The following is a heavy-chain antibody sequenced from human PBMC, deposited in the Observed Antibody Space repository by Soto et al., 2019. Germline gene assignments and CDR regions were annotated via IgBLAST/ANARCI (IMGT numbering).Heavy chain of an antibody. CDR3: ARGSPPYYYGSGSHYYFDY. J-gene: IGHJ4*02. Sequence: PSETLSLTCAVYGGSFSGYYWSWILQPPGKXLEWIGEINHSGSTNYNPSLKSRVTISVDTSKNQFSPKLSSVTAADTAVYYCARGSPPYYYGSGSHYYFDYWGQGTLVTVSS. D-gene: IGHD3-10*01. V-gene: IGHV4-34*01. CDR1: GGSFSGYY. CDR2: INHSGST.